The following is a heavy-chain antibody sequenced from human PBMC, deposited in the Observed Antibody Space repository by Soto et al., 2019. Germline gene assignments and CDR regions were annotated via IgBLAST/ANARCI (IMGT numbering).Heavy chain of an antibody. CDR2: IIPIFGTA. CDR3: ASLEVEDIVVVPADSFDY. D-gene: IGHD2-2*01. V-gene: IGHV1-69*13. J-gene: IGHJ4*02. Sequence: GASVKVSCKASGGTFSSYAISWVRQAPGQGLEWMGGIIPIFGTANYAQRFQGRVTITADESTSTAYMELSSLRSEDTAVYYCASLEVEDIVVVPADSFDYWGQGTLVTVSS. CDR1: GGTFSSYA.